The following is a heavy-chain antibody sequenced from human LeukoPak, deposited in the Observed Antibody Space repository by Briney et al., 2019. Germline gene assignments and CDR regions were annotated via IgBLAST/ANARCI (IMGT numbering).Heavy chain of an antibody. CDR3: AREDYRGTNELSYFDY. Sequence: SETLSLTCAVSGGSIRSYFWTWIRQPPGKGLEWIGRIYYSGSANYKPSLRGRVTMSVDTSKSQFSLRLNSVTAADTAVYFCAREDYRGTNELSYFDYWGQGIQVTVSS. V-gene: IGHV4-4*07. J-gene: IGHJ4*02. CDR2: IYYSGSA. D-gene: IGHD3-16*01. CDR1: GGSIRSYF.